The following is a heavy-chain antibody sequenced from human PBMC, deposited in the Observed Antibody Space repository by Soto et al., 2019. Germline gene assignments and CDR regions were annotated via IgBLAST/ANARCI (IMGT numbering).Heavy chain of an antibody. Sequence: GGSLRLSCAASGFTFSSFAVSWVRQAPGKGLEWVSSITDSGGSTYYADSVKGRFSISRDNSKNTLHLQMNSLRAEDTAVYYCAKAGPNSHGRNYFDYWGQGTLVTVSS. V-gene: IGHV3-23*01. CDR2: ITDSGGST. CDR1: GFTFSSFA. J-gene: IGHJ4*02. D-gene: IGHD1-26*01. CDR3: AKAGPNSHGRNYFDY.